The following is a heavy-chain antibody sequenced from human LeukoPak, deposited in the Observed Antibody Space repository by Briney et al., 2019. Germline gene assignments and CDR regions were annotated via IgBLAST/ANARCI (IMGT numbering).Heavy chain of an antibody. Sequence: ASVKVSCKASGYTFTSYGISWVRQAPGQGLEWMGWISAYNVNTNYAQKLQGRVTMTTDTTTRKVYMKLRSLEDDDTDVYACAKERRVVASPYDYWGQGTLVTVSS. J-gene: IGHJ4*02. V-gene: IGHV1-18*01. D-gene: IGHD2-15*01. CDR1: GYTFTSYG. CDR2: ISAYNVNT. CDR3: AKERRVVASPYDY.